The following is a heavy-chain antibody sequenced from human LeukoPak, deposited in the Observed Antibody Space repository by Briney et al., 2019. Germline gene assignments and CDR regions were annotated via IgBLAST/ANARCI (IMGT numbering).Heavy chain of an antibody. D-gene: IGHD2-15*01. V-gene: IGHV3-48*04. CDR2: ISSSNNTI. J-gene: IGHJ6*02. CDR3: AREAGYCSGGSCYSRKQNYYYYYGMDV. CDR1: GFTLSSYS. Sequence: PGGSLRLSCAASGFTLSSYSMNWVRQAPGKGLEWVSYISSSNNTIYYADSVKGRFTTSRDNAKNSLYLQMNSLRAEDTAVYYCAREAGYCSGGSCYSRKQNYYYYYGMDVWGQGTTVTVSS.